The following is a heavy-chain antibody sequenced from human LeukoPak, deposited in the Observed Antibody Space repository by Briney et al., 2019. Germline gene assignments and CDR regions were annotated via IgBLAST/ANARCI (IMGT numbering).Heavy chain of an antibody. Sequence: ASVKVSCKASGYTFTSYAMHWVRQAPGQRLEWMGWINAGNGNTKYSQKFQGRVTITRDTSASTAYMELSSLRSEDTAVYYCARDQGGWTPLDYWGQGTLVTVSS. V-gene: IGHV1-3*01. D-gene: IGHD6-19*01. J-gene: IGHJ4*02. CDR1: GYTFTSYA. CDR2: INAGNGNT. CDR3: ARDQGGWTPLDY.